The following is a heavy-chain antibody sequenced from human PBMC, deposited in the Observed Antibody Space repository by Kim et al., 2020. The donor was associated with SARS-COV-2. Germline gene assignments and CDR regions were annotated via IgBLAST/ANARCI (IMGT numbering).Heavy chain of an antibody. J-gene: IGHJ4*02. Sequence: YSPSFQCQVTISADKSISTAYLQWSSLKASDTAMYYCASGSVTEPYYFDYWGQGTLVTVSS. V-gene: IGHV5-51*01. CDR3: ASGSVTEPYYFDY. D-gene: IGHD4-17*01.